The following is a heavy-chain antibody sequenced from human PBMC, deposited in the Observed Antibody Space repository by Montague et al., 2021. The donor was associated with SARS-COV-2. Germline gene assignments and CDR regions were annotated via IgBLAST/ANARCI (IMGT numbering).Heavy chain of an antibody. D-gene: IGHD1-26*01. CDR3: VEIVGAADY. CDR2: IYYSGSA. J-gene: IGHJ4*02. V-gene: IGHV4-39*01. Sequence: SETLSLTCTVSGGSISSSSYYWGWIRQPPGKGLEWIGSIYYSGSAYYHPSLKSRATISVDTSKNQFSLKLSSVTAAGTAVYYCVEIVGAADYWGQGTLVTVSS. CDR1: GGSISSSSYY.